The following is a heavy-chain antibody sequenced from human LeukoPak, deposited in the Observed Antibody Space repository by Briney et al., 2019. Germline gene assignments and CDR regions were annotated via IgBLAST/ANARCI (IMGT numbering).Heavy chain of an antibody. CDR1: GGSISSYY. CDR3: ASAQRLANRPRVDPYGMDV. V-gene: IGHV4-59*08. Sequence: SETLSLTCTVSGGSISSYYWSWIRQPPGKGLEWIGYIYYSGSTNYNPSLKSRVTISVDTSKNQFSLKLSSVTAADTAVYYCASAQRLANRPRVDPYGMDVWGQGTTVTVSS. J-gene: IGHJ6*02. D-gene: IGHD6-25*01. CDR2: IYYSGST.